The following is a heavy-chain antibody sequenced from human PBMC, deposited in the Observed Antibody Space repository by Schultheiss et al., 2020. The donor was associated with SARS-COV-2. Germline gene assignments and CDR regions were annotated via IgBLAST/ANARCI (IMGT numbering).Heavy chain of an antibody. J-gene: IGHJ4*02. CDR2: INPNSGGT. CDR1: GYTLTGYY. D-gene: IGHD5-18*01. V-gene: IGHV1-2*02. Sequence: ASVKVSCKASGYTLTGYYMHWVRQAPGQGLEWMGWINPNSGGTNYAQKLQGRVTMTTDTSTSTAYMELSSLRSEDTAVYYCARGNVDTAMVTPNYFDYWGQGTLVTVSS. CDR3: ARGNVDTAMVTPNYFDY.